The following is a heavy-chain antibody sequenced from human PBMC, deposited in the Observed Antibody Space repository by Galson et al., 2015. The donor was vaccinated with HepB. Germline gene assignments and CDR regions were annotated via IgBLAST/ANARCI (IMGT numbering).Heavy chain of an antibody. CDR1: GYTFTAYY. CDR3: ARVVGY. V-gene: IGHV1-2*02. J-gene: IGHJ4*02. D-gene: IGHD2-21*01. Sequence: SVKVSCKASGYTFTAYYIHWVRQAPGQGFEWMGWINPKSGGTNYAQNFQDRLTMTRDTSINTVYMELTSLKSDDTAIYYCARVVGYWGQGSLVTVSS. CDR2: INPKSGGT.